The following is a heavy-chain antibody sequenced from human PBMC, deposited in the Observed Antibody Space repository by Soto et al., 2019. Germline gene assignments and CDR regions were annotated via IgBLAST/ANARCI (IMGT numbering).Heavy chain of an antibody. CDR2: INPNSGGT. Sequence: ASVKVSCKASGYTFTGYNMHWVRQAPGQGLEWMGWINPNSGGTNYAQKFQGRVTMTRDTSISTAYMELSRLRSDDTAVYYCARDPIGFLETTDLDYWGQGTLVTVSS. CDR1: GYTFTGYN. V-gene: IGHV1-2*02. J-gene: IGHJ4*02. CDR3: ARDPIGFLETTDLDY. D-gene: IGHD3-3*01.